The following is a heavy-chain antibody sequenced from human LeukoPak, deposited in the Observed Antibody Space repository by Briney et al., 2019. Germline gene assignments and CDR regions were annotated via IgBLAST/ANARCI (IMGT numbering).Heavy chain of an antibody. CDR3: AGVPTSDYFDC. J-gene: IGHJ4*02. CDR1: GGSITTSNYY. V-gene: IGHV4-39*07. Sequence: PSETLSLTCTVSGGSITTSNYYWGWIRQPPGKGLEWIGIINYSGSTYYNPSLKSRVTMSVDTSKNQFSLKLNSMTAADTAVYYCAGVPTSDYFDCWGQGTLVTVSS. CDR2: INYSGST.